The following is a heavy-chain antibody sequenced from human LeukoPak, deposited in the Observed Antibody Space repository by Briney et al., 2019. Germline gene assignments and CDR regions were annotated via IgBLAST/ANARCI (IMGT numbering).Heavy chain of an antibody. V-gene: IGHV4-59*08. CDR2: IYYSGST. CDR3: ARHRYSSGLNYFDY. Sequence: SETLSLTCTVSGGSISSYYWSWIRQPPWKGLEWIGYIYYSGSTNYNPSLKSRVTISVDTSKNQFSLKLSSVTAADTAVYYCARHRYSSGLNYFDYWGQGTLVTVSS. J-gene: IGHJ4*02. D-gene: IGHD3-22*01. CDR1: GGSISSYY.